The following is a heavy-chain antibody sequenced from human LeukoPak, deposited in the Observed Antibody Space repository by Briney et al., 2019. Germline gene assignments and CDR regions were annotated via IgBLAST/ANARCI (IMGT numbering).Heavy chain of an antibody. D-gene: IGHD5-24*01. CDR1: GFTFSRYW. V-gene: IGHV3-74*01. CDR3: ARGGDGYNSEY. Sequence: GGSLRLSCAASGFTFSRYWMHWVRQAPGKGLVWVSRIKSDGSSTSYADSVKGRFTISRDNAKNTLYLQMNNLGAEDTAVYYCARGGDGYNSEYWGQGTLVTVSS. J-gene: IGHJ4*02. CDR2: IKSDGSST.